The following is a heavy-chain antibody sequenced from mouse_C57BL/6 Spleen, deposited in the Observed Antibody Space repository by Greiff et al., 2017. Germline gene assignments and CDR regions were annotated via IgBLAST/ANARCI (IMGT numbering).Heavy chain of an antibody. J-gene: IGHJ2*01. CDR2: IDPSDSYT. CDR3: ARNLVTTVVSDY. CDR1: GYTFTSYW. Sequence: QVQLQQPGAELVKPGASVKLSCKASGYTFTSYWMQWVKQRPGQGLEWIGEIDPSDSYTNYNHKFKGKATLTVDTSSSTAYMQLSSLTSEDSAVYYCARNLVTTVVSDYWGQGTTLTVSS. V-gene: IGHV1-50*01. D-gene: IGHD1-1*01.